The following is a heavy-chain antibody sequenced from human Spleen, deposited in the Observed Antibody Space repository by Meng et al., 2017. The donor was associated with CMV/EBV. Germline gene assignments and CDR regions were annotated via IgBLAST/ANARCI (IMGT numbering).Heavy chain of an antibody. CDR3: ARGESYDILTGYYPLIGAFDI. V-gene: IGHV4-61*01. J-gene: IGHJ3*02. CDR2: LYYSGNT. CDR1: GGSVSSDHSY. Sequence: LRLSCTVSGGSVSSDHSYWSWIRQSPGKGLEWLGHLYYSGNTNYNPALRSRVTISADTSKDQFSLRLSAVTAADTAVYYCARGESYDILTGYYPLIGAFDIWGQGKKVTVSS. D-gene: IGHD3-9*01.